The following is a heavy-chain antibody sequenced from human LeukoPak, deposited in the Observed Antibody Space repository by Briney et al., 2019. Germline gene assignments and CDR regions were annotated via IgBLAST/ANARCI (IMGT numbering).Heavy chain of an antibody. CDR3: AKVLLGTSCYDAMDV. CDR1: GFTFSRYS. CDR2: NSGSGGST. Sequence: GGSLRLSCAASGFTFSRYSMNWVRQAPGKGLEWVSCNSGSGGSTYYADSVKGRFTISRDNSKNTVYLQMNSLRAEDTAVYYCAKVLLGTSCYDAMDVWGQGTPVSVSS. J-gene: IGHJ6*02. V-gene: IGHV3-23*01. D-gene: IGHD2-2*01.